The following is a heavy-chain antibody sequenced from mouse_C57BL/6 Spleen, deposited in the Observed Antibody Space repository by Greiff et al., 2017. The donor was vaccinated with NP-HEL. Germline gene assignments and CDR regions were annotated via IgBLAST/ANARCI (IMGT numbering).Heavy chain of an antibody. CDR2: IDPSDSYT. D-gene: IGHD1-1*01. CDR1: GYTFTSYW. V-gene: IGHV1-59*01. CDR3: ARSPYYYGSHYYAMDY. J-gene: IGHJ4*01. Sequence: QVQLQQSGAELVRPGTSVKLSCKASGYTFTSYWMHWVKQRPGQGLEWIGVIDPSDSYTNYNQKFKGKATLTVDTSSSTAYMQLSSLTSEDSAVYYCARSPYYYGSHYYAMDYWGQGTSVTVSS.